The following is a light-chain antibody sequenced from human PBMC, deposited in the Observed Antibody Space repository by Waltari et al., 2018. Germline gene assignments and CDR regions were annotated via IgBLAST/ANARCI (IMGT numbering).Light chain of an antibody. CDR2: GSS. Sequence: EIVLTQSPGTLSLSPGERATLSCRASRSVSSRYLAWYQQKPGQAPRLLIYGSSNRAPAIPDRFSGSGSGTDFTLTISRLEPEDFAMYYCQQYGSSVYTFGQGTKLEIK. CDR1: RSVSSRY. J-gene: IGKJ2*01. CDR3: QQYGSSVYT. V-gene: IGKV3-20*01.